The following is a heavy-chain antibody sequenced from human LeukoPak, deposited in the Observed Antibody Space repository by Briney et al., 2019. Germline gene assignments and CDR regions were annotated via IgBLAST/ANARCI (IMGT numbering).Heavy chain of an antibody. V-gene: IGHV3-23*03. CDR1: GFIFTSYA. CDR2: IYSGGST. D-gene: IGHD3-10*01. J-gene: IGHJ4*02. CDR3: ANTYYYGSGSYYRQYYFDY. Sequence: GGSLRLSCAASGFIFTSYAMSWVRQAPGKGLEWVSGIYSGGSTYYADSVKGRFTISRDNSKNTLYLQMNSLRAEDTAVYYCANTYYYGSGSYYRQYYFDYWGQGTLVTVSS.